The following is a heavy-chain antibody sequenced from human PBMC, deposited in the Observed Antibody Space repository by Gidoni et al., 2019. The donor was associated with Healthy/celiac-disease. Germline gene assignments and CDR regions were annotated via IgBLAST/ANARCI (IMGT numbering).Heavy chain of an antibody. CDR1: GFPFSSYW. V-gene: IGHV3-74*01. D-gene: IGHD2-21*02. CDR2: INSDGSST. J-gene: IGHJ4*02. Sequence: EVQLVESGGGLVQPGGSLRLSCAASGFPFSSYWMHWVRQAPGKGLVWVSRINSDGSSTSYADSVKGRFTISRDNAKNTLYLQMNSPRAEDTAVYYCARDYCGGDCRQRGFFDYWGQGTLVTVSS. CDR3: ARDYCGGDCRQRGFFDY.